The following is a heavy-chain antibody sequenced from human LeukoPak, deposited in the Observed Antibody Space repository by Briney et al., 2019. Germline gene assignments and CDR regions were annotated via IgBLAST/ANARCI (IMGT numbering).Heavy chain of an antibody. J-gene: IGHJ3*02. V-gene: IGHV1-2*02. CDR2: INPNSGDT. Sequence: GASVKVSCKASGYTFTGYYIHWVRQAPGQGLEGMGWINPNSGDTNYAQKFRGRVTMTRDTSISTAYMKLSRLRSDDTAVYYCAARTYYDFWSGYSRPPYENAFDIWGQGTMVTVSS. CDR3: AARTYYDFWSGYSRPPYENAFDI. D-gene: IGHD3-3*01. CDR1: GYTFTGYY.